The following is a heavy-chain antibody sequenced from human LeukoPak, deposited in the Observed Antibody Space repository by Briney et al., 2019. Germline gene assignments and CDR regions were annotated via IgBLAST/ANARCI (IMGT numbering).Heavy chain of an antibody. J-gene: IGHJ4*02. V-gene: IGHV4-39*07. D-gene: IGHD2-21*01. CDR2: MYTSGST. Sequence: SETLSLTCTVSGGSISSSSYYWGWIRQPPGKGLEWIGRMYTSGSTNYNPSLKSRVTMSVDTSKNQFSLKLSSVTAADTAVYYCARYSIGFDYWGQGTLVTVSS. CDR1: GGSISSSSYY. CDR3: ARYSIGFDY.